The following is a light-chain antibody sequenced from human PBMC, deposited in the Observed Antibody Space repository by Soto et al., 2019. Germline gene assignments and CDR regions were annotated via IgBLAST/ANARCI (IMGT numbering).Light chain of an antibody. Sequence: QSVLTQPPSASGSPGQSVTISCTGTSSDVGVYNYVSWYQQHPGEAPKLLIYEVSKRPSGVPDRFSGSKSGNTASLTVSGLQAEDEADYYCSSYAGSNKKVFGGGTKLTVL. CDR3: SSYAGSNKKV. J-gene: IGLJ2*01. CDR2: EVS. V-gene: IGLV2-8*01. CDR1: SSDVGVYNY.